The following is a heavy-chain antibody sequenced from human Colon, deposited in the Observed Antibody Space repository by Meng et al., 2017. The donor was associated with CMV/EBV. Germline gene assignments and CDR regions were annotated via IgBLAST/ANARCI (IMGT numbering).Heavy chain of an antibody. CDR1: GYTFTSYY. CDR2: INPSGGST. Sequence: ASAMVSCKASGYTFTSYYMHWVRQAPGQGLEWMGIINPSGGSTSYAQKFQGRVTMTSDTSTSTVYMELSSLRSEDTAVYYCARDKSGGNFDWFSFPRGGDYGMDVWGQGTTVTVSS. CDR3: ARDKSGGNFDWFSFPRGGDYGMDV. D-gene: IGHD3-9*01. V-gene: IGHV1-46*01. J-gene: IGHJ6*02.